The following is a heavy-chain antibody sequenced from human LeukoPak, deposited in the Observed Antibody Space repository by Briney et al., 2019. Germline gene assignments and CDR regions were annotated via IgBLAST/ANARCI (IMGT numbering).Heavy chain of an antibody. CDR1: VGSINSGNW. CDR2: IYHNGTP. D-gene: IGHD3-3*01. V-gene: IGHV4-4*02. Sequence: SETLSLTCAVSVGSINSGNWWSWVRQSPGKGLEWIGEIYHNGTPNYNPSLKSRVTISADTFKNHFSLKMTSVTAADTAVYYCTRENRPFCPFAFWGQGVMVTVSS. CDR3: TRENRPFCPFAF. J-gene: IGHJ4*02.